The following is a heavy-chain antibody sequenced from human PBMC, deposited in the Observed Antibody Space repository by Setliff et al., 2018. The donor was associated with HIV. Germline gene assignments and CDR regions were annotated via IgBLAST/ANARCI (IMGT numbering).Heavy chain of an antibody. Sequence: GASVKVSCKASGGTFSNYAISWVRQAPGQGLEWMGGIIPIFGTANYAQKFQGRVTLTADRSTSTAYMELSSLRSEDTAMYYCGGGPPTYGPAAPSSYYYYYGVDVWGQGTTVTVSS. CDR3: GGGPPTYGPAAPSSYYYYYGVDV. CDR1: GGTFSNYA. D-gene: IGHD3-10*01. V-gene: IGHV1-69*06. CDR2: IIPIFGTA. J-gene: IGHJ6*02.